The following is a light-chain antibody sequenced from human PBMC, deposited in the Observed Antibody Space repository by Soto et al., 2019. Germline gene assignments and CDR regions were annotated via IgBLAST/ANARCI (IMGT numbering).Light chain of an antibody. CDR3: CSYAGSYTYV. Sequence: QSVLTQPRSVSGSRGQSVTISCTGTSSDVGGYNYVSWYQQHPGRAPKVMIYDVSKRPSGVPDRFSGSKSGNTASLTISGLQAEDEADYYCCSYAGSYTYVFGTGTKVTVL. J-gene: IGLJ1*01. CDR1: SSDVGGYNY. CDR2: DVS. V-gene: IGLV2-11*01.